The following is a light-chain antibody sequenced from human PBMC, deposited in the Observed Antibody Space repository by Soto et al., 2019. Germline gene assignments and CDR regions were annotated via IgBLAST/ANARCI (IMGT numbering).Light chain of an antibody. Sequence: DIQMTQSPSTLSASVGDRVTITCRASQSIDTWLAWYQQKPGKAPKVLIYKASRLQSGVPSRFSGSGSGTEVTLTISGLQPDDFATYYCQQYHSYSYTFGQGTDLEIK. CDR1: QSIDTW. CDR2: KAS. CDR3: QQYHSYSYT. V-gene: IGKV1-5*03. J-gene: IGKJ2*01.